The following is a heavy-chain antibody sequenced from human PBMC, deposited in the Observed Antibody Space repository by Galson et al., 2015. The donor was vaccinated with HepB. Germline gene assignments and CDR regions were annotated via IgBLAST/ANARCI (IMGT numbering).Heavy chain of an antibody. CDR1: GFTFSSYS. CDR3: ARDYSSAYYWAREFRPYYFDY. J-gene: IGHJ4*02. D-gene: IGHD3-22*01. CDR2: ISRSSSYI. Sequence: SLRLSCAASGFTFSSYSMNWVRQAPGKGLEWVSSISRSSSYIHYADSVKGRVTISRDNAKNSLYLQMNSLRAEDTAVYYCARDYSSAYYWAREFRPYYFDYWGQGTLVTVSS. V-gene: IGHV3-21*01.